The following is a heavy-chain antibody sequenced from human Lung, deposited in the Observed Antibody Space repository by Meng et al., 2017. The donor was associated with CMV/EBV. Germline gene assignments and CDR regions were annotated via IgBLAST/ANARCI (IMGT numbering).Heavy chain of an antibody. V-gene: IGHV3-64*01. CDR3: ARDGWGDYTLDY. Sequence: EAAGFIFSSSAMHWVRQAPGKGMEYVSAISSDGETTYYAKSVKGRFTISRDNSKNKMYLQMGSLRVEDMAVYYCARDGWGDYTLDYWGQGTLVTVSS. D-gene: IGHD4-17*01. J-gene: IGHJ4*02. CDR2: ISSDGETT. CDR1: GFIFSSSA.